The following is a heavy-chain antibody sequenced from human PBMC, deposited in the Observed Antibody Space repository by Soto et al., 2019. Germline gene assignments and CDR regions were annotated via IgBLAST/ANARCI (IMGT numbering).Heavy chain of an antibody. CDR2: IHLSGAT. V-gene: IGHV4-61*01. CDR1: GFTFSSGIFC. J-gene: IGHJ4*02. CDR3: SGSCSGRHGL. Sequence: PAETLTLTCTASGFTFSSGIFCWARHPPAPGKGLEWVGNIHLSGATNYNASLKSRVTISVDTSKNQFFLHVNSVSASETAVYFCSGSCSGRHGLWGQGTLVTVSS. D-gene: IGHD2-15*01.